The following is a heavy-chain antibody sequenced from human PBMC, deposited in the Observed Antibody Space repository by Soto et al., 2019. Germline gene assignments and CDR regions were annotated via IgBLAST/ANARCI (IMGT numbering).Heavy chain of an antibody. J-gene: IGHJ4*02. CDR1: GGSISSYY. D-gene: IGHD3-22*01. V-gene: IGHV4-59*12. CDR2: IYYSGST. CDR3: ARAMIGARCYFDY. Sequence: SETLSLTCTASGGSISSYYWSWIRQPPGKGLEWIGYIYYSGSTNYNPSLKSRVTISVDTSKNQFSLKLSSVTAADTAVYYCARAMIGARCYFDYWGQGTLVTVSS.